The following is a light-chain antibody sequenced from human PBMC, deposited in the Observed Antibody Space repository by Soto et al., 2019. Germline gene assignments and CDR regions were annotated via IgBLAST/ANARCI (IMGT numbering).Light chain of an antibody. J-gene: IGKJ1*01. Sequence: VLTQSPATLSLSPGERATLSCRASQSIHSSLAWYQQKPGQPPRLVVYDSTLRANGVPDRFGGSRSGTEFTLTINNLEPEDFAVYYCQQYNNWPPWTFGQGTKVDIK. CDR2: DST. CDR3: QQYNNWPPWT. V-gene: IGKV3-11*01. CDR1: QSIHSS.